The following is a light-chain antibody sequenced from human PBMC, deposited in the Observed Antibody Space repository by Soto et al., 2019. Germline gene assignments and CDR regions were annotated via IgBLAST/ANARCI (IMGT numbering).Light chain of an antibody. V-gene: IGLV1-47*02. J-gene: IGLJ2*01. CDR1: SSNIGDNY. CDR2: GNN. CDR3: AAWDDSLRGVA. Sequence: QAVVTQPPSASGTPGQRVTISCSGSSSNIGDNYVSWYQQLPGTAPKLLIYGNNQRPSGVPDRFSGSRSGTSASLAISGLRSEDEADYYCAAWDDSLRGVAFGGGTKVTVL.